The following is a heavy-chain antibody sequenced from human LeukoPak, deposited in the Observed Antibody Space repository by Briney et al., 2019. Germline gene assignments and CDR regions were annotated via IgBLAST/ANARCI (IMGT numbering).Heavy chain of an antibody. CDR1: GFTFSSYS. CDR3: ARSPIAALHIFDP. CDR2: ISSSSSYI. Sequence: GGSLRLSCAASGFTFSSYSMNWVRQAPGKGLEWVSSISSSSSYIYYADSVKGRFTISRDNAKNSLYLQMNSLRAEDTAVYYCARSPIAALHIFDPWGQGTLVTVSS. D-gene: IGHD6-6*01. V-gene: IGHV3-21*04. J-gene: IGHJ5*02.